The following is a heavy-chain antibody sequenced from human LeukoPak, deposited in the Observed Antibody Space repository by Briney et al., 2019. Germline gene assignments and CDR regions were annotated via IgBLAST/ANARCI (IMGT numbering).Heavy chain of an antibody. Sequence: GGSLRLSCAASGFTFSSYWVSWVRQAPGKGLEWVANIKQDGSEKYYVDSVKGRFTISRDNAKNSLYLQMNSLRAEDTAVYYCARDSMDAFDIWGQGTMVTVSS. D-gene: IGHD2-2*01. J-gene: IGHJ3*02. CDR3: ARDSMDAFDI. V-gene: IGHV3-7*05. CDR2: IKQDGSEK. CDR1: GFTFSSYW.